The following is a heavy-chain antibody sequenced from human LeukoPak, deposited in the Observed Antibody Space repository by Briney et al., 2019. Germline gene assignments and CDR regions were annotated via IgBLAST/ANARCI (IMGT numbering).Heavy chain of an antibody. CDR3: ARQDGAANLYFDY. V-gene: IGHV5-51*01. Sequence: GESLKISCKASGYSFTYWIGWVRQMPGKGLEWMGVIHPGDSDTRYSPYFQGQITISVDKSISTAYLQWSSLKVSDTAIYYCARQDGAANLYFDYWGQGTLVTVSS. J-gene: IGHJ4*02. CDR2: IHPGDSDT. D-gene: IGHD2-15*01. CDR1: GYSFTYW.